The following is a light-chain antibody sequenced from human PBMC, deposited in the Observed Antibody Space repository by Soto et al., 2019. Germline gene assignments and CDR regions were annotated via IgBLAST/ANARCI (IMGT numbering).Light chain of an antibody. J-gene: IGKJ4*01. Sequence: EIVLTQSPGTLSLSPGERVTLSCRASQSVDSTYLAWYQQKPGQAPRVLIYGASSRATGIPDRFSGSGSGTDFTLTISRLEPEDFGLYYCQQRYNWPLTFGGGTKVDIE. CDR1: QSVDSTY. V-gene: IGKV3D-20*02. CDR2: GAS. CDR3: QQRYNWPLT.